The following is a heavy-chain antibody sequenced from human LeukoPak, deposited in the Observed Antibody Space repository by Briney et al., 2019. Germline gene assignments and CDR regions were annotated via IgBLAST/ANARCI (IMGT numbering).Heavy chain of an antibody. J-gene: IGHJ6*03. Sequence: SETLPLTCTASGGSISSYYWSWIRQPPGKGLEWIGEINHSGSTNYNPSLKSRVTISVDTSKNQFSLKLSSVTAADTAVYYCARSPHVLLWFGELVPFNYYYYMDVWGKGTTVTISS. D-gene: IGHD3-10*01. CDR2: INHSGST. V-gene: IGHV4-34*01. CDR3: ARSPHVLLWFGELVPFNYYYYMDV. CDR1: GGSISSYY.